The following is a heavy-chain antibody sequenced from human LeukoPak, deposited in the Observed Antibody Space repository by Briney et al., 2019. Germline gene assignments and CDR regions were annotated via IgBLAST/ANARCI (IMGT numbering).Heavy chain of an antibody. V-gene: IGHV4-4*02. CDR1: GGSISSSNW. Sequence: SETLSLTCAVSGGSISSSNWWSWVRQPPGKGLEWIGVIYHSGSTNYNPSLKSRVTISVDKSKNQFSLKLSSVTAADTAVYYCASRNYDILTGYWVYFDYWGQGTLVTVSS. D-gene: IGHD3-9*01. CDR2: IYHSGST. J-gene: IGHJ4*02. CDR3: ASRNYDILTGYWVYFDY.